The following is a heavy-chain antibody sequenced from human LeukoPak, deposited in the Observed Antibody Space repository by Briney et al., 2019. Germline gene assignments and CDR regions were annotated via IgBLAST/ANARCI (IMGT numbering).Heavy chain of an antibody. CDR3: AREPVVVSAFDI. Sequence: PGGSLRLSCAASGFTFSSYAMSWVRQAPGKGLEWVSSISSSSSYIYYADSVKGRFTISRDNAKNSLYLQMNSLRAEDTAVYYCAREPVVVSAFDIWGQGTMVTVSS. CDR1: GFTFSSYA. D-gene: IGHD3-22*01. J-gene: IGHJ3*02. CDR2: ISSSSSYI. V-gene: IGHV3-21*01.